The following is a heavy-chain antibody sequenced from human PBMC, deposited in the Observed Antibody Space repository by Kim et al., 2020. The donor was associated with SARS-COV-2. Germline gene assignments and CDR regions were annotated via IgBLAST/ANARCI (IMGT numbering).Heavy chain of an antibody. V-gene: IGHV3-13*01. D-gene: IGHD3-10*01. J-gene: IGHJ6*02. CDR3: ARGTMVRGGTSYYYGMDV. Sequence: KGRFTISRENAKNSLYLQMNSLRAGDTAVYYCARGTMVRGGTSYYYGMDVWGQGTTVTVSS.